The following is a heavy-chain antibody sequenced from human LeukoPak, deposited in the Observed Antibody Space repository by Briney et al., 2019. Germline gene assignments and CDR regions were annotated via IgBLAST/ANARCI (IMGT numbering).Heavy chain of an antibody. V-gene: IGHV3-21*01. Sequence: GGSLRLSCAASGSTFSSYSMNWVRQAPGKGLEWVSSISSSSSYIYYADSVKGRFTISRDNAKNSLYLQMNSLRAEDTAVYYCARSVGYYDSSGYYYDYFDYWGQGTLVTVSS. CDR2: ISSSSSYI. J-gene: IGHJ4*02. D-gene: IGHD3-22*01. CDR1: GSTFSSYS. CDR3: ARSVGYYDSSGYYYDYFDY.